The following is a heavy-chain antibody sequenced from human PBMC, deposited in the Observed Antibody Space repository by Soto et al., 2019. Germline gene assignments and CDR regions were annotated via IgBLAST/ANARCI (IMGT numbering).Heavy chain of an antibody. CDR3: AREGRGKKAGYNGLVSLGY. CDR2: IIPIFNST. V-gene: IGHV1-69*06. D-gene: IGHD2-2*02. J-gene: IGHJ4*02. Sequence: SSVKVSCKVSGSRFSNYVISWVRQAPGHGLEWLGRIIPIFNSTKYAQSFQGRVTITADKSTSTASLELSSLRSDDTAVYYCAREGRGKKAGYNGLVSLGYWGQGTLVTVSS. CDR1: GSRFSNYV.